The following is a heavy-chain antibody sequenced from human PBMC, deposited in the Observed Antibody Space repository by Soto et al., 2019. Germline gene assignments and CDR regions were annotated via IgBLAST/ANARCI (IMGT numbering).Heavy chain of an antibody. J-gene: IGHJ6*02. D-gene: IGHD2-21*02. CDR3: ARDRVVTTNYGLDV. Sequence: GGSLRLSCAASGFTFSSYSMNWVRQAPGKGLEWVSSISSSSSYIYYADSLKGRFTISRDNAKNSLYLQMNSLRAEDTAVYYCARDRVVTTNYGLDVWVQGTTVTVSS. CDR1: GFTFSSYS. CDR2: ISSSSSYI. V-gene: IGHV3-21*01.